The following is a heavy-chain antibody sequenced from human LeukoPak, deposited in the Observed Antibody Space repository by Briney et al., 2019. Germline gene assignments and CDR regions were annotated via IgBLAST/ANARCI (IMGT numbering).Heavy chain of an antibody. J-gene: IGHJ4*02. V-gene: IGHV3-7*03. CDR2: INHDGSEK. CDR3: ARGSGWLDY. D-gene: IGHD6-19*01. CDR1: GFSFSTHS. Sequence: GGSLRLSCAASGFSFSTHSLTWVRQAPGKGLQWVAAINHDGSEKDYVDSVKGRFTISRDNAENSLYLQLNSLRAEDTAIYYCARGSGWLDYWGQGTLVTVSS.